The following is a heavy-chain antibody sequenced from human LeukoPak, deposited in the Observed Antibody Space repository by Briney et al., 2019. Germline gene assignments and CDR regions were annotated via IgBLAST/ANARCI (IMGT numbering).Heavy chain of an antibody. D-gene: IGHD3-22*01. V-gene: IGHV3-23*01. CDR3: AKGVDYYDSSGYSYYFGY. CDR2: ISDGGGGK. CDR1: GFSFSTYT. Sequence: PGGSLRLSCAASGFSFSTYTMSWVRQAPGKGLEWVSAISDGGGGKYCSDSVKGRFTISRDNSGNTLYLQMNSLRAEDTAVYYCAKGVDYYDSSGYSYYFGYWGQGTLVTVSS. J-gene: IGHJ4*02.